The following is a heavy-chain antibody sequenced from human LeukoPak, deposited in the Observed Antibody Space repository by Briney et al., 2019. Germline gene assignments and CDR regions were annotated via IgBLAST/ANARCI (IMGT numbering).Heavy chain of an antibody. CDR3: ARKTQVITIFGVANDAFDI. D-gene: IGHD3-3*01. CDR2: IYYSGST. V-gene: IGHV4-39*01. J-gene: IGHJ3*02. CDR1: GGSISSYY. Sequence: PSETLSLTCTVSGGSISSYYWGWIRQPPGKGLEWIGSIYYSGSTYYNPSLKSRVTISVDTSKNQFSLKLSSVTAADTAVYYCARKTQVITIFGVANDAFDIWGQGTMVTVSS.